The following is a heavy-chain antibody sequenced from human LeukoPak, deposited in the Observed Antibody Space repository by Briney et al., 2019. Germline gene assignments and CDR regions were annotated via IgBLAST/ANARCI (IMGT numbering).Heavy chain of an antibody. CDR2: IRNKANNYAI. V-gene: IGHV3-73*01. Sequence: GGSLRLSCAASGFTFSDSTMHWVRQASGKGLEWVGRIRNKANNYAIANATSVKGRFTLSRDDSKNTAYLQMNSLKTEDTALYYCVRGAASGSYYGLGVWGQGATVTVSS. CDR3: VRGAASGSYYGLGV. J-gene: IGHJ6*02. D-gene: IGHD1-26*01. CDR1: GFTFSDST.